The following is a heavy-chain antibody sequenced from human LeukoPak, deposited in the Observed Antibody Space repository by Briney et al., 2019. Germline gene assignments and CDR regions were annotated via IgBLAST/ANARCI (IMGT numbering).Heavy chain of an antibody. V-gene: IGHV1-18*01. D-gene: IGHD6-19*01. CDR1: GYTFTSYG. J-gene: IGHJ3*02. CDR3: ARDGYSSGWDAFDI. CDR2: ISAYNGNT. Sequence: GASVKLSCKASGYTFTSYGISLVRQAPGQGLEWMRWISAYNGNTNYAQKLQGRVTMTTDTSTSTAYMELRSLRSDDTAVYYCARDGYSSGWDAFDIWGQGTMVTVSS.